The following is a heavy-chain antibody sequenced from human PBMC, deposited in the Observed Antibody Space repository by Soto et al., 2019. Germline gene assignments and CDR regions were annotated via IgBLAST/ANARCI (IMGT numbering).Heavy chain of an antibody. CDR3: ARVLVAAAGTVWFDP. CDR2: IYHSGST. J-gene: IGHJ5*02. Sequence: LARTCAVSGCSISSGGYSWSWIRQPPGKGLEWIGYIYHSGSTYYNPSLKSRVTISVDRSKNQFSLKLSSVTAADTAVYYCARVLVAAAGTVWFDPWGQGTLVTVSS. V-gene: IGHV4-30-2*01. D-gene: IGHD6-13*01. CDR1: GCSISSGGYS.